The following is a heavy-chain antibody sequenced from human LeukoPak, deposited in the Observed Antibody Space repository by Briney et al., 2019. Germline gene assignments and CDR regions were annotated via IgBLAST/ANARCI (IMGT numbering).Heavy chain of an antibody. CDR2: IRYDGSNK. J-gene: IGHJ2*01. CDR3: ARATWGSGSYYTLERYFDL. D-gene: IGHD3-10*01. V-gene: IGHV3-30*02. CDR1: GFTFSSYG. Sequence: GGSLRLSCAASGFTFSSYGMHWVRQAPGKGLEWVAFIRYDGSNKYYADSVKGRFTISRDNSKNTLYLQMNSLRAEDTAVYYCARATWGSGSYYTLERYFDLWGRGTLVTVSS.